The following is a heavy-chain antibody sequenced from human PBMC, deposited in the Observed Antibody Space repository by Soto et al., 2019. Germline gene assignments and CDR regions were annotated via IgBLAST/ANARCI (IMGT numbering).Heavy chain of an antibody. D-gene: IGHD2-8*01. Sequence: QVQLVQSGAEVKKPGSSVKVSCKASGGTFSSYAISWVRQAPGQGLEWMGGIIPIFGTANYAQKFQGRVTITADESTSTAYMELSSLRSEDTAVYYCARGRVLMVYASYGMDVWGQGTTVTVSS. CDR1: GGTFSSYA. CDR2: IIPIFGTA. J-gene: IGHJ6*02. V-gene: IGHV1-69*12. CDR3: ARGRVLMVYASYGMDV.